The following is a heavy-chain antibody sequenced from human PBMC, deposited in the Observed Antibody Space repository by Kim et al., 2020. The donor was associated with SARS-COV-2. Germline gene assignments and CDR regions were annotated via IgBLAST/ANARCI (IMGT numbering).Heavy chain of an antibody. CDR3: ARDLFSLWFGESLDAFDI. Sequence: GGSLRLSCAASGFTFSSYWMSWVRQAPGKGLEWVANIKQDGSEKYYVDSVKGRFTISRDNAKNSLYLQMNSLRAEDTAVYYCARDLFSLWFGESLDAFDIWGQGTMVTVSS. J-gene: IGHJ3*02. V-gene: IGHV3-7*01. D-gene: IGHD3-10*01. CDR2: IKQDGSEK. CDR1: GFTFSSYW.